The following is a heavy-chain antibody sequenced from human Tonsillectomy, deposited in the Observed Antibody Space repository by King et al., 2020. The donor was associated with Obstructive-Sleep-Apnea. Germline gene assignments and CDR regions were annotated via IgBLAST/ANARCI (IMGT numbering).Heavy chain of an antibody. Sequence: VQLQESGPGLVKPSETLSLSCTVSGGSISSHYWSWIRQPPGTGLEWIGYISHSGSTNYNPSLKSRVTIAVDTSKNHFSLKLNSVTAADTAVYYCAKTYDYGGNSLYWYFDLWGRGTLVTVSS. V-gene: IGHV4-4*09. J-gene: IGHJ2*01. CDR3: AKTYDYGGNSLYWYFDL. CDR1: GGSISSHY. D-gene: IGHD4-23*01. CDR2: ISHSGST.